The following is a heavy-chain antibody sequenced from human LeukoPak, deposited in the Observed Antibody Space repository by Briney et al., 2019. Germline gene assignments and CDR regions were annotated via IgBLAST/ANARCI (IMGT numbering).Heavy chain of an antibody. CDR2: IRYDGSNK. CDR1: GFTFSSYG. J-gene: IGHJ4*02. Sequence: GGSLRLSCAASGFTFSSYGMHWVRQAPGKGLEWVAFIRYDGSNKDYADSVKGRFTISRDNAKNSLYLQMNSLRAEDTAVYYCARMFKDGGVAARFFDYWGQGTLVTVSS. CDR3: ARMFKDGGVAARFFDY. D-gene: IGHD6-6*01. V-gene: IGHV3-30*02.